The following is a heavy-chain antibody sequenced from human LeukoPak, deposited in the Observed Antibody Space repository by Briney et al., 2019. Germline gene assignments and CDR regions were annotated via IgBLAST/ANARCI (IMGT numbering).Heavy chain of an antibody. J-gene: IGHJ5*02. V-gene: IGHV3-23*01. Sequence: GGSLRLSCAASGFMPISSAMSWVRQAPGKGLEWVSGISDSDTTTYYADSVKGRFTISRDNSKNTLYLQMNSLRAEDTAVYYCAKVRWLVPEIHKTWGWFDPWGQGTLVTVSS. CDR1: GFMPISSA. CDR3: AKVRWLVPEIHKTWGWFDP. CDR2: ISDSDTTT. D-gene: IGHD6-19*01.